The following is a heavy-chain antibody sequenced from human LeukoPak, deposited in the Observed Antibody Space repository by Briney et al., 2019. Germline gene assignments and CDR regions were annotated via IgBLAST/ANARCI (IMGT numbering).Heavy chain of an antibody. V-gene: IGHV3-23*01. J-gene: IGHJ6*02. Sequence: HTGGSLRLSCAASGFTFSSYAMSWVRQAPGKGLEWVSAISGSGGSTYYADSVKGRFTISRDNSKNTLYLQMNSLRAEDTAVYYCARSALFGVVIIPSFTSYYGMDVWGQGTTVTVSS. D-gene: IGHD3-3*01. CDR3: ARSALFGVVIIPSFTSYYGMDV. CDR2: ISGSGGST. CDR1: GFTFSSYA.